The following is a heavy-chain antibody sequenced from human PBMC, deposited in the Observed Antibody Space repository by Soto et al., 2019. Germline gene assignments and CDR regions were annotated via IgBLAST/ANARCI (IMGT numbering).Heavy chain of an antibody. CDR1: GYSFAGYW. CDR3: ARSITILPLLYGMDV. J-gene: IGHJ6*02. CDR2: IDPSDSDT. Sequence: PGESLKISCKGSGYSFAGYWITWVRQKPGKGLEWMGRIDPSDSDTRYSPSFQGQVTISADKSISTAYLQWSSLKASDTAMYYCARSITILPLLYGMDVWGQGTTVTVSS. V-gene: IGHV5-10-1*04. D-gene: IGHD3-3*01.